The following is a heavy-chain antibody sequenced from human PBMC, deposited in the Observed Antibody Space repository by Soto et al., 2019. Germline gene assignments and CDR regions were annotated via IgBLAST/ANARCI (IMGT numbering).Heavy chain of an antibody. CDR3: ARPPYDFWSGYYFFGKSDDAFVI. Sequence: QVQLVESGGGLVKPGGSLRLSCAASGFTFSDYYMSWIRQAPGKGLEWVSYISSSGSTIYYADSVKGRFTISRDDAKIPLYLQMNSLRAEATAVYYCARPPYDFWSGYYFFGKSDDAFVIWGQGTMVSVSS. D-gene: IGHD3-3*01. J-gene: IGHJ3*02. CDR1: GFTFSDYY. CDR2: ISSSGSTI. V-gene: IGHV3-11*01.